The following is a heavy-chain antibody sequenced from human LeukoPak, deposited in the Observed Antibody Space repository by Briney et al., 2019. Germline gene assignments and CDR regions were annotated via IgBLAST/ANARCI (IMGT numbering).Heavy chain of an antibody. CDR1: GFTFSSYA. D-gene: IGHD6-19*01. CDR3: AKRDAVADFFDY. Sequence: GGSLRLSCAAPGFTFSSYAMSWVRQAPGKGLEWVSAISGSGGSTYYADSVKGRFTISRDNSKNTLYLQMNSLRAEDTAVYYCAKRDAVADFFDYWGQGTLVTVSS. J-gene: IGHJ4*02. CDR2: ISGSGGST. V-gene: IGHV3-23*01.